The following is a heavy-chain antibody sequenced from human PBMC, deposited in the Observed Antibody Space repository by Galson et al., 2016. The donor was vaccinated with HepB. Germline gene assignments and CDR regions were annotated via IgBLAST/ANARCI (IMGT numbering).Heavy chain of an antibody. Sequence: SLRLSCAASGFGFSSYAMHWVRQAPGKGLEWLSVISFDGSNIYQADSVKGRFTISRDNFENTLYLRMNSLTAEDTAVYYCAREGSFMLTFFDYWGQGTLVTVSS. CDR2: ISFDGSNI. D-gene: IGHD4/OR15-4a*01. J-gene: IGHJ4*02. CDR3: AREGSFMLTFFDY. CDR1: GFGFSSYA. V-gene: IGHV3-30*04.